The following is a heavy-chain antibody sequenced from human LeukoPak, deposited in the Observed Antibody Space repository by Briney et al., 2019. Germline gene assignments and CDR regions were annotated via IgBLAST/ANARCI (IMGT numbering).Heavy chain of an antibody. CDR3: VQCRMSEDGLDF. D-gene: IGHD5-24*01. CDR2: ISGSGGNT. CDR1: GFTFSRYA. V-gene: IGHV3-23*01. J-gene: IGHJ4*02. Sequence: GGSLRLSCAASGFTFSRYAMSWVRQVPGKGLQGVSVISGSGGNTYYADSVKGRFTISRDNSKNLVNLQMNSLRAEDTAIYYCVQCRMSEDGLDFWGQGSLVTVSS.